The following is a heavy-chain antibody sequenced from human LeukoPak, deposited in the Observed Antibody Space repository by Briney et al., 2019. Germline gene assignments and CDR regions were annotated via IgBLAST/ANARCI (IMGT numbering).Heavy chain of an antibody. CDR3: AKDAQTSQWLSLNWFDP. D-gene: IGHD3-22*01. Sequence: HPGGSLRLSCAASGFTFDDYAMHWVRQAPGEGLEWVSGISWNSGSIGYADSVKGRFTISRDNAKNSLYLQMNSLRAEDTALYYCAKDAQTSQWLSLNWFDPWGQGTLVTVSS. CDR1: GFTFDDYA. V-gene: IGHV3-9*01. CDR2: ISWNSGSI. J-gene: IGHJ5*02.